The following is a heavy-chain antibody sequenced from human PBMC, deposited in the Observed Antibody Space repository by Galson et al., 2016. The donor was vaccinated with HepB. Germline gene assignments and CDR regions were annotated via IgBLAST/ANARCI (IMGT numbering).Heavy chain of an antibody. CDR2: IYWNDDE. CDR1: GFSLSTSGVG. Sequence: PALVKPTQTLTLTCTFSGFSLSTSGVGVGWIRQPPGKALEWLALIYWNDDERYSPSLKSRLTITKDTSKKQVVLTMTNMDPVDTATYYCAHSFMTRYCFDYWGQGTLVTVSS. D-gene: IGHD3-9*01. V-gene: IGHV2-5*01. CDR3: AHSFMTRYCFDY. J-gene: IGHJ4*02.